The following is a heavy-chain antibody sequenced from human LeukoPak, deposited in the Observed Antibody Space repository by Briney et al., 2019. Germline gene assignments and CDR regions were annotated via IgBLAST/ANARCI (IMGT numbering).Heavy chain of an antibody. CDR1: GFTFSRYG. Sequence: SGGSLRLSCAASGFTFSRYGMHWVRQAPGKGLQWVAVISYDGSNKYYADSVKGRFTISRDNSKNTLYLQMNSLRAEDTAVYYCAKDRAYYSDSSGYYLVRAYDYWGQGTLVTVSS. J-gene: IGHJ4*02. CDR2: ISYDGSNK. V-gene: IGHV3-30*18. D-gene: IGHD3-22*01. CDR3: AKDRAYYSDSSGYYLVRAYDY.